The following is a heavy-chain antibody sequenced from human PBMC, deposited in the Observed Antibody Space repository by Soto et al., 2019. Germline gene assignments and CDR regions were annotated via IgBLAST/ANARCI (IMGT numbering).Heavy chain of an antibody. CDR3: ARVRRYYDSSVYWFDL. CDR1: GGTFSSYA. J-gene: IGHJ5*02. CDR2: IIPIFGTA. D-gene: IGHD3-22*01. V-gene: IGHV1-69*06. Sequence: GASVKVSCKASGGTFSSYAISWVRQAPGQGLEWMGGIIPIFGTANYAQKFQGRVTITADKSTSTAYMELSSLRSEDTAVYYCARVRRYYDSSVYWFDLRGHVTLVTVSS.